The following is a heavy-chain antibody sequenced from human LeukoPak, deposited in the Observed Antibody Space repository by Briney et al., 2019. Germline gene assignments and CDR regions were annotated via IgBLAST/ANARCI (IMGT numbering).Heavy chain of an antibody. J-gene: IGHJ4*02. D-gene: IGHD5-12*01. Sequence: GGSLRLSCAASEFSVGSNYMTWVRQAPGKGLEWVSLIYSGGSTYYADSVKGRFTISRDNSKNTLYLQMNSLRAEDTAVYYCARDARGVATWYYFDYWGQGTLVTVSS. CDR2: IYSGGST. V-gene: IGHV3-66*01. CDR3: ARDARGVATWYYFDY. CDR1: EFSVGSNY.